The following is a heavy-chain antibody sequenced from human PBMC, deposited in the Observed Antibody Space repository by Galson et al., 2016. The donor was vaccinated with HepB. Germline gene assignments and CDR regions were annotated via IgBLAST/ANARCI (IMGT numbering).Heavy chain of an antibody. Sequence: SLRLSCAVSGYTFTNAWMNWVRQAPGKGLEWVGRIKRKTDGETTDYAAPVKGRFTISRDDSKNTLYLQMNSLKTEDTAVYYCTTTAWGAFDIWGQGTMVTVSS. D-gene: IGHD1-26*01. CDR2: IKRKTDGETT. CDR1: GYTFTNAW. J-gene: IGHJ3*02. V-gene: IGHV3-15*07. CDR3: TTTAWGAFDI.